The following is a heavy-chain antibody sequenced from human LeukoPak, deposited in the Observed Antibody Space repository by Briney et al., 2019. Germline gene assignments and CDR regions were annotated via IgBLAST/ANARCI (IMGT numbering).Heavy chain of an antibody. CDR1: GFTFSSYA. D-gene: IGHD3-10*01. Sequence: PGGSLRLSCAASGFTFSSYAMSWVRQAPGKGLEWVSAISGSGGSTYYADSVKGRFTISRDNSKNTLYLQMNSLRAEDTAVYYCAKVDYGSGSYYPYYYYGMDVWGQGTTVTVSS. J-gene: IGHJ6*02. CDR2: ISGSGGST. CDR3: AKVDYGSGSYYPYYYYGMDV. V-gene: IGHV3-23*01.